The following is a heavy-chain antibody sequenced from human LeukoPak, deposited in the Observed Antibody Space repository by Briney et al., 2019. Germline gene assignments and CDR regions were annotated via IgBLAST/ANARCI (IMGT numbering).Heavy chain of an antibody. CDR1: GFTFSSYA. D-gene: IGHD3-10*01. CDR3: ARGGVDY. CDR2: ISDDGSKK. Sequence: GGSLRLSCAASGFTFSSYAMSWVRQAPGKGLEWVAVISDDGSKKYYEDSVKGRFTISRDSSKNTLYLQMNSLRAEDTAVYYCARGGVDYWGQGTLVTVSS. J-gene: IGHJ4*02. V-gene: IGHV3-30*03.